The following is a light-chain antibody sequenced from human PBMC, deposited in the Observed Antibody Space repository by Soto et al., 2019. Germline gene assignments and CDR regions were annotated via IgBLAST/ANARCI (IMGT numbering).Light chain of an antibody. CDR3: QQYGSSPLLT. V-gene: IGKV3-20*01. CDR2: GAS. J-gene: IGKJ4*01. Sequence: EIVLTQSPGTLSLSPGERATLSCRASQSVSSSYLAWYQQKPGQAPRLLIYGASSRATGIPDRFSGSGSGTDFTLTISRLDPQDFAAYYCQQYGSSPLLTFGGGTKVEIK. CDR1: QSVSSSY.